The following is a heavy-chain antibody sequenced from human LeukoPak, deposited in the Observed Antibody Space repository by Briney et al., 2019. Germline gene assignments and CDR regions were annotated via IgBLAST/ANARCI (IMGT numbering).Heavy chain of an antibody. V-gene: IGHV4-59*08. CDR1: GGSISSYY. CDR2: IYYSGST. Sequence: PSETLSLTCTVSGGSISSYYWSWIRQPPGKGLEWIGYIYYSGSTNYNPSLKSRVTISVDTSKNQFSLKLSSATAADTAVYYCARPTYRSSTSRDAFDIWGQGTMVTVSS. D-gene: IGHD2-2*01. CDR3: ARPTYRSSTSRDAFDI. J-gene: IGHJ3*02.